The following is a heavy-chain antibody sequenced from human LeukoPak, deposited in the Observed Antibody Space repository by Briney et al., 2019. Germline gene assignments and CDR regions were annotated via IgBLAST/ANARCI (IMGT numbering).Heavy chain of an antibody. Sequence: GGSLRLSCAASGFTVSSSYMSWVRQAPGKGLEWVSVIYSGGSTYYADSVKGRFTISRDNSKNTLYLQMNSLRNEDTAVYYCARILSSPYCSGGSCYDDWAQGTLVTVSS. CDR1: GFTVSSSY. J-gene: IGHJ4*02. CDR2: IYSGGST. D-gene: IGHD2-15*01. CDR3: ARILSSPYCSGGSCYDD. V-gene: IGHV3-53*01.